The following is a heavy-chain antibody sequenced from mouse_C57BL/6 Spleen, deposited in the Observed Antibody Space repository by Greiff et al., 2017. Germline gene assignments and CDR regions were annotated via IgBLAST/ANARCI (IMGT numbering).Heavy chain of an antibody. Sequence: QVQLQQPGAELVKPGASVKLSCKASGYTFTSSWMHWVKQRPGRGLEWIGRIDPNSGGTKYNEKFKSKATLTVDKPSSTAYMQLSSLTSEDSAVYYCARTTPIYYDYDGWYFDVWGTGTTVTVSS. CDR1: GYTFTSSW. V-gene: IGHV1-72*01. CDR2: IDPNSGGT. D-gene: IGHD2-4*01. J-gene: IGHJ1*03. CDR3: ARTTPIYYDYDGWYFDV.